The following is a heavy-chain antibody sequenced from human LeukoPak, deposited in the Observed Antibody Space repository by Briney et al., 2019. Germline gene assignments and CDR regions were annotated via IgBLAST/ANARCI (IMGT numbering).Heavy chain of an antibody. D-gene: IGHD4-11*01. CDR3: ARRLAVTGRYYFDY. CDR1: GDSISSYY. J-gene: IGHJ4*02. V-gene: IGHV4-59*01. Sequence: PSETLSLTCTVSGDSISSYYWSWIRQSPGKGLEWIGYIYYSGITNYNPPLKSRVTMSVDTSRNQFSLRLNSVTAADTAVYYCARRLAVTGRYYFDYWGQGSLVTVSS. CDR2: IYYSGIT.